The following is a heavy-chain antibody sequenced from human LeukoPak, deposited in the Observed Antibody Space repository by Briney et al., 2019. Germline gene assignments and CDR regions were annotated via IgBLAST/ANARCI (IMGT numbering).Heavy chain of an antibody. CDR2: IYNSGST. J-gene: IGHJ3*02. V-gene: IGHV4-59*01. D-gene: IGHD2-15*01. CDR1: GGSISSYL. CDR3: AREDYCSGGSCYRVRAFSI. Sequence: SETLSLTCSVSGGSISSYLWNWIRQPPGKGLEWIGNIYNSGSTCYNPSLKSRVTMSVDPSKNQFSLKLNSVTAADTAVYYCAREDYCSGGSCYRVRAFSIWGQGTMVTVSS.